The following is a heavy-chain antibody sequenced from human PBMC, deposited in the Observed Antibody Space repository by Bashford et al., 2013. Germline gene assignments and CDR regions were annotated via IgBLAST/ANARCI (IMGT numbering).Heavy chain of an antibody. D-gene: IGHD4-17*01. CDR2: IKQDGSEK. V-gene: IGHV3-7*01. CDR3: ASAPRAVTSDQGYFDL. J-gene: IGHJ2*01. Sequence: GSLRLSCAASGFTFSNSWMSWVRQAPGKGLECVANIKQDGSEKYYVDSVKGRFTISRDNAKNSLDLQMNSLRVEDTAVYYCASAPRAVTSDQGYFDLWGRGTLVTVSS. CDR1: GFTFSNSW.